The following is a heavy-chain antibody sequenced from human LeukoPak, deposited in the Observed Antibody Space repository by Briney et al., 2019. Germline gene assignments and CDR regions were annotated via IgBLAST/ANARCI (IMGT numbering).Heavy chain of an antibody. CDR3: ASGSTPGYSSSWFYYFDY. CDR2: INPNSRGT. J-gene: IGHJ4*02. D-gene: IGHD6-19*01. V-gene: IGHV1-2*02. Sequence: ASVKVSCKASGYTFTDYYMHWVRQAPGPGLEWMGWINPNSRGTNYAQKFQDRVTMTRDTSISTAYMEMSRLKSDDTAVYYCASGSTPGYSSSWFYYFDYWGQGTLVTVSS. CDR1: GYTFTDYY.